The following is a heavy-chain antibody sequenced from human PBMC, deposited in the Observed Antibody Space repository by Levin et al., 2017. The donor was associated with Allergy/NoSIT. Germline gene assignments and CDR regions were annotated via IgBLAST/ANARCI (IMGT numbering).Heavy chain of an antibody. J-gene: IGHJ6*03. V-gene: IGHV4-59*01. Sequence: SETLSLTCTVSGGSISSYYWSWIRQPPGKGLEWIGYIYYSGSTNYNPSLKSRVTISVDTSKNQFSLKLSSVTAADTAVYYCARVVLGPYLPYYYYYMDVWGKGTTVTVSS. CDR1: GGSISSYY. D-gene: IGHD2-2*01. CDR2: IYYSGST. CDR3: ARVVLGPYLPYYYYYMDV.